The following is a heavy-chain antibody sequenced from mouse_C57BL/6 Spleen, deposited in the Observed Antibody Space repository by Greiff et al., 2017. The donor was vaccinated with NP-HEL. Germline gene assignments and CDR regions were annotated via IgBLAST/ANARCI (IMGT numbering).Heavy chain of an antibody. V-gene: IGHV5-4*01. CDR1: GFTFSSYA. J-gene: IGHJ2*01. CDR3: ARGNSSKGDFDY. D-gene: IGHD3-2*02. Sequence: DVQLVESGGGLVKPGGSLKLSCAASGFTFSSYAMSWVRQTPEKRLEWVATISDGGSYTYYPDNVKGRFTISRDNAKNNLYLQMSHLKSEDTAMYYCARGNSSKGDFDYWGQGTTLTVSS. CDR2: ISDGGSYT.